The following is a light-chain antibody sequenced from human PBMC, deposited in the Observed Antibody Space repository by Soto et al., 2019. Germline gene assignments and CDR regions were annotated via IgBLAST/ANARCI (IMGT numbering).Light chain of an antibody. J-gene: IGKJ1*01. V-gene: IGKV3-15*01. Sequence: EIVMTQSPATLSVSPGERATLSCRASQSVSSNLAWYQQKPGQAPRLLIYGASTRATDIPARFSGGGSGTEFPLTISSLQVEDFAVYYCQQYHNWPTFGQGTKVDIK. CDR3: QQYHNWPT. CDR1: QSVSSN. CDR2: GAS.